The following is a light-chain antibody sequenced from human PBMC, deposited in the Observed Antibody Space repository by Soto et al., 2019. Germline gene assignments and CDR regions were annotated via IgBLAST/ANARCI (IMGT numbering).Light chain of an antibody. Sequence: DIQMTQSPSSLSASVGDRVTITCRASQSLSNYLNWYQQKSGKAPKLLIYAASTLQRGVSSRFSGSGSGTDFTLTISSLQPEDFAIYYCQQSYTTPRTVGQGTELEIK. CDR2: AAS. CDR3: QQSYTTPRT. J-gene: IGKJ2*01. V-gene: IGKV1-39*01. CDR1: QSLSNY.